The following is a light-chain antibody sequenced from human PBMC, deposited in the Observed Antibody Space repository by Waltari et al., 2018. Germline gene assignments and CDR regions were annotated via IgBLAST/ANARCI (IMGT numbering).Light chain of an antibody. CDR2: RNN. Sequence: QSVLTQPPSASGTPGPRVIISCSGRSSNLRSNYVYWYQQPLGTAPTPLIYRNNQRPSGVPDRFSGSKSGTSSSLAISGLRSEDEADYYCATWDDRLSDYVFGTGTKVTAL. CDR3: ATWDDRLSDYV. V-gene: IGLV1-47*01. J-gene: IGLJ1*01. CDR1: SSNLRSNY.